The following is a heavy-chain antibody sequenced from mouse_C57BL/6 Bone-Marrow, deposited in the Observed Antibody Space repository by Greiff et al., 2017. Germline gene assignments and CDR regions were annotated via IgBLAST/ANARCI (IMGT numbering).Heavy chain of an antibody. J-gene: IGHJ1*03. CDR2: IDPENGAT. CDR1: GFNIKDDY. D-gene: IGHD2-3*01. Sequence: EVQLQQSGAELVRPGASVKLSCTASGFNIKDDYMHWVQQRPEQGLEWIGWIDPENGATEYASKFQGKAPITADTSSNTAYLQLSSLTSEDTAVYYCTTGWLLPLDFDVWGTGTTVTVSS. V-gene: IGHV14-4*01. CDR3: TTGWLLPLDFDV.